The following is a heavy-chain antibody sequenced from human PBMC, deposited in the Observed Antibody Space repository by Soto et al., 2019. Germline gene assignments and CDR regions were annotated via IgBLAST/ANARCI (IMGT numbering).Heavy chain of an antibody. CDR2: ISSGGHTA. Sequence: EVRVLDSGGGLVQPGGSPRLTCAASGFGFSNFAMTWVRQAPGKGFEWVSFISSGGHTANYADSVKGRFPISRDNYRNTVVLQMNSLRADDTAVYHCAKVRGGGFGDALDYWGQGTLVTVSP. CDR1: GFGFSNFA. D-gene: IGHD3-16*01. V-gene: IGHV3-23*01. CDR3: AKVRGGGFGDALDY. J-gene: IGHJ4*02.